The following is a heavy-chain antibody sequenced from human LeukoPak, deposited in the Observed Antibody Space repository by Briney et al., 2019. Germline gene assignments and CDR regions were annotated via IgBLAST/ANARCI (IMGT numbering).Heavy chain of an antibody. CDR3: ATRYCSSTSCDRGAFDI. V-gene: IGHV3-66*02. D-gene: IGHD2-2*01. Sequence: GGSLRLSCAAFGFTVSSNYMSWVRQAPGKGLEWVSLIYSGGDTYYADSVKGRFTISRDNSKNTLYLQMYSLRAEDTAVYYCATRYCSSTSCDRGAFDIWGQGTMVTVSS. CDR1: GFTVSSNY. J-gene: IGHJ3*02. CDR2: IYSGGDT.